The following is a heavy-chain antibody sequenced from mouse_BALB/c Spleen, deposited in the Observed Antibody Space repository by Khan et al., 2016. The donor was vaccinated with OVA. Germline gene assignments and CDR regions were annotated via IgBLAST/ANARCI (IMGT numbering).Heavy chain of an antibody. CDR3: ARDGSRYNYAMDY. V-gene: IGHV3-2*02. D-gene: IGHD2-3*01. Sequence: EVKLQESGPGLVKPSQSLSLTCTVTGYSITSDYTRNWIRQFPGNKLEWMGYISYSGSTNYNPALKSRIFITRDTSKNQFFLQLNSVTTEDTATYYCARDGSRYNYAMDYWGQGTSVTVSS. CDR2: ISYSGST. CDR1: GYSITSDYT. J-gene: IGHJ4*01.